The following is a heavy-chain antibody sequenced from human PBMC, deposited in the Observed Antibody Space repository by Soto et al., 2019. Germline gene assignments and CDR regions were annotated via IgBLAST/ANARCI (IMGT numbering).Heavy chain of an antibody. V-gene: IGHV3-7*01. CDR1: GFTFSSYW. CDR3: ARAPSYGDYAEGWFDP. D-gene: IGHD4-17*01. CDR2: IKQDGSEK. Sequence: GGSLRLSCAASGFTFSSYWMSWVRQAPGKGLEWVANIKQDGSEKYYVDSVKGRFTISRDNAKNSLYLQMNSLRAEDTAVYYCARAPSYGDYAEGWFDPWGQGTLVTVSS. J-gene: IGHJ5*02.